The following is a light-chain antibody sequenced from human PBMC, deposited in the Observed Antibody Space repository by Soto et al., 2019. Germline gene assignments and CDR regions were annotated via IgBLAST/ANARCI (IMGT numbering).Light chain of an antibody. CDR3: GTWDSRLTTFV. CDR1: SSDVGTYNY. Sequence: QSVLTQPPSASGSPGQSVTISCTGTSSDVGTYNYVSWYQQHPGKAPKLMIYEVTKRPSGIPERFSGSKSGTSATLGITGLQTGDEADYYCGTWDSRLTTFVFGTG. J-gene: IGLJ1*01. CDR2: EVT. V-gene: IGLV2-8*01.